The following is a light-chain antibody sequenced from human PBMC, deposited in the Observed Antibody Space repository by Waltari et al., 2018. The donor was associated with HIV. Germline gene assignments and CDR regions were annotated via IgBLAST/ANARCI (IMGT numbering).Light chain of an antibody. Sequence: SVLTQPPSVSGAPGQRVTNSCPGTISNIGAGHDVHWYQQLPGTAPKLLIYGHTNRPSGVPDRFSGSKSGTSASLAITGLQAEDEADYYCQSYDGSLGGYVFGTGTAVTVL. J-gene: IGLJ1*01. CDR3: QSYDGSLGGYV. CDR1: ISNIGAGHD. V-gene: IGLV1-40*01. CDR2: GHT.